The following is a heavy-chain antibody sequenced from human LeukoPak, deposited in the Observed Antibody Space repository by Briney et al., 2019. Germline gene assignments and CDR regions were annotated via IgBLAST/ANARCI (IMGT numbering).Heavy chain of an antibody. CDR1: GFTFTSYG. V-gene: IGHV3-33*01. CDR2: IWYDGSQK. Sequence: GGSLRLSCAVSGFTFTSYGMHWVRQGPGKGLEWVAGIWYDGSQKYYADSVKGRFTISRDNSKNTLYLQMNSLRAEDTAVYYCARDRGYCSGGSCYTYYFDYWGQGTMVTVSS. CDR3: ARDRGYCSGGSCYTYYFDY. J-gene: IGHJ4*02. D-gene: IGHD2-15*01.